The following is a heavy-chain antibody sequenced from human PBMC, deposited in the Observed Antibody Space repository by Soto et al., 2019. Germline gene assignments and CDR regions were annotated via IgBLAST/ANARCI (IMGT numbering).Heavy chain of an antibody. J-gene: IGHJ6*02. Sequence: GASVKVSCKASGYTFTGYYMHWVRQAPGQGLEWMGWINPNSGGTNYAQKFQGRVTMTRDTSISTAYMELSRLRSDDTAVYYCAREGIVVAYNYGMDVWGQGTTVTGLL. D-gene: IGHD2-2*01. CDR3: AREGIVVAYNYGMDV. CDR1: GYTFTGYY. CDR2: INPNSGGT. V-gene: IGHV1-2*02.